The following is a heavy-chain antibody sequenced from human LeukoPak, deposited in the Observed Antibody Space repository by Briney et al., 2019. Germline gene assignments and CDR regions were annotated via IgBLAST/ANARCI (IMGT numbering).Heavy chain of an antibody. D-gene: IGHD1-26*01. J-gene: IGHJ6*02. CDR3: ATDTVVGATNYGMDV. CDR2: MNPNSGNT. V-gene: IGHV1-8*02. Sequence: ASVKVSCKASGYTFTSYDINWVRQATGQGLEWMGWMNPNSGNTGYAQKFQGRVTMTRDTSTSTVYMELSSLRSEDTAVFYRATDTVVGATNYGMDVWGQGTTVTVSS. CDR1: GYTFTSYD.